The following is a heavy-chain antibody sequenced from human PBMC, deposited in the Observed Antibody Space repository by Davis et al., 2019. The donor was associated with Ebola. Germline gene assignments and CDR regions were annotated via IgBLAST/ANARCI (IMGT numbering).Heavy chain of an antibody. V-gene: IGHV4-34*01. J-gene: IGHJ6*02. CDR2: INHSGST. CDR3: ARGATTNYYYYYGMDV. Sequence: MPSETLSLTCAVYGGSFSGYYWSWIRQPPGKGLEWIGEINHSGSTNYNPSLKSRVTISVDKSKNQFSLKLSSVTAADTAVYYCARGATTNYYYYYGMDVWGQGTTVTVSS. CDR1: GGSFSGYY. D-gene: IGHD5-12*01.